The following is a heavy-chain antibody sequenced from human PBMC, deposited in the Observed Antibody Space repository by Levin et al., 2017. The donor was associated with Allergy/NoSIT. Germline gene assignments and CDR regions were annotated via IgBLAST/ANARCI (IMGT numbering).Heavy chain of an antibody. CDR2: IWYDGSNK. Sequence: GESLKISCAASGFTFSSYGMHWVRQAPGKGLEWVAVIWYDGSNKYYADSVKGRFTISRDNSKNTLYLQMNSLRAEDTAVYYCASFYSSSSGDAFDIWGQGTMVTVSS. CDR1: GFTFSSYG. CDR3: ASFYSSSSGDAFDI. V-gene: IGHV3-33*01. J-gene: IGHJ3*02. D-gene: IGHD6-6*01.